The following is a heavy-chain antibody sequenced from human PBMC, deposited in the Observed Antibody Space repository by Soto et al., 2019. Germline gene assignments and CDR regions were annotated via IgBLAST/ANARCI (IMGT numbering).Heavy chain of an antibody. CDR1: GFTFSDFY. J-gene: IGHJ4*02. CDR2: ISINSNHK. CDR3: VRGGGGGQFDY. D-gene: IGHD2-21*01. V-gene: IGHV3-11*06. Sequence: GGPLRLSCAASGFTFSDFYMTWVRQAPGKGLEWLSYISINSNHKEYGDSVKGRHTISRDNAKNSLYLQMNSLRADDTAVYYCVRGGGGGQFDYWGQGTLVTVSS.